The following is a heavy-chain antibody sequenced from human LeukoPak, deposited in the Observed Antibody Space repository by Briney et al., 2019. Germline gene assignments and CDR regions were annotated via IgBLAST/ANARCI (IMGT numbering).Heavy chain of an antibody. J-gene: IGHJ5*02. CDR1: GGSISSGSYY. CDR2: IYTSGST. V-gene: IGHV4-61*02. D-gene: IGHD4-23*01. CDR3: ARDLSTPPYNWFDP. Sequence: PSQTLSLTCTVSGGSISSGSYYWSWIRQPAGKGLEWIGRIYTSGSTNYNPSLKSRVTISVDTSKNQFSLKLSSVTAADTAVYYCARDLSTPPYNWFDPWGQGTLVTVSS.